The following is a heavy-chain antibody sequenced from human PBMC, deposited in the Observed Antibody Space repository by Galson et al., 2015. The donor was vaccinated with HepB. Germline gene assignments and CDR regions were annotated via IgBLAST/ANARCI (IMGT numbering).Heavy chain of an antibody. J-gene: IGHJ3*02. Sequence: SLRLSCAASGFTFSSYWMTWVRQAPGKGLEWVANIKDDGSETNYVDSVKGRFTISRDNVATSLYLQMNTLRPEGTAVYYCVRDLTYFGTFVYYDALDIWGHGTMVIVSS. CDR1: GFTFSSYW. D-gene: IGHD2/OR15-2a*01. CDR3: VRDLTYFGTFVYYDALDI. V-gene: IGHV3-7*01. CDR2: IKDDGSET.